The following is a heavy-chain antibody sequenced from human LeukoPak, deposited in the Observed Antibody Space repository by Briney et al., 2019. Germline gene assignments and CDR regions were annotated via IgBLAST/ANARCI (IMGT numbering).Heavy chain of an antibody. V-gene: IGHV4-39*01. J-gene: IGHJ4*02. CDR3: ARSRFYFDY. CDR2: IYYSGST. Sequence: SETLSLTCTVSGGSISSSSYYWGWIRQPPGKGLEWIGSIYYSGSTYYNPSLKSRVTISVDTSKNQFSLKLSSVTAADTAVYYCARSRFYFDYWGQGTLVTVSS. CDR1: GGSISSSSYY.